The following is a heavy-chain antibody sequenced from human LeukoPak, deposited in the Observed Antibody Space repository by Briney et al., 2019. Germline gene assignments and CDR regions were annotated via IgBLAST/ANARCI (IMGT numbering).Heavy chain of an antibody. CDR2: IKTGGGTT. CDR3: ARERSDDYRFDS. Sequence: ASVKVCCKASGYSFTTYHMHWVRQAPGQGLEWKGIIKTGGGTTIYAQRIQGRVSMTGDTSTSTVYMEMSSLTSEDTAVYYCARERSDDYRFDSRGQGTLVTVSS. D-gene: IGHD4-11*01. V-gene: IGHV1-46*01. CDR1: GYSFTTYH. J-gene: IGHJ5*01.